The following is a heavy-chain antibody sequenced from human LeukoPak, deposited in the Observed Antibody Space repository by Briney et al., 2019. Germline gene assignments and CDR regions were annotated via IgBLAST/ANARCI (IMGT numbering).Heavy chain of an antibody. V-gene: IGHV3-23*01. CDR2: INGGGVNT. J-gene: IGHJ4*02. CDR3: ARSPSGEPTN. D-gene: IGHD3-16*01. CDR1: GFTFSSYA. Sequence: GGSLRLSCAASGFTFSSYAMSWVRQAPGKGLEWVSTINGGGVNTHYADSVGGRFTISRDNSKNTLYLQMNSLRAEDTAVYYCARSPSGEPTNWGQGTLITVSS.